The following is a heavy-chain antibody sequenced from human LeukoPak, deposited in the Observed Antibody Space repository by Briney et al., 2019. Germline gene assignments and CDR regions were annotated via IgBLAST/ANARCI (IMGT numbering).Heavy chain of an antibody. CDR2: IYTSRST. Sequence: SETLSLTCTVSGGSISNYYWSWIRQPPGKGLEWIGRIYTSRSTNYNPSLKSRVTISVDTSKNQFSLKLSSVTAADTAVYYCASGIAAAGTFDYWGQGTLVTVSS. CDR3: ASGIAAAGTFDY. CDR1: GGSISNYY. D-gene: IGHD6-13*01. J-gene: IGHJ4*02. V-gene: IGHV4-4*07.